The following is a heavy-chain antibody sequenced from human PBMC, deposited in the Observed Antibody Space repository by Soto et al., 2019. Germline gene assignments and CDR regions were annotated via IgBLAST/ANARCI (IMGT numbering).Heavy chain of an antibody. CDR2: INHSGST. CDR1: GGSFSGYY. Sequence: SETLSLTCAVYGGSFSGYYWSWIRQPPGKGLEWIGEINHSGSTNYNPSLKSRVTISVDTSKNQFSLKLSSVTAADTAVYYCARGALVTVYYYGSGSYFDPWGQGTLVTVSS. D-gene: IGHD3-10*01. V-gene: IGHV4-34*01. CDR3: ARGALVTVYYYGSGSYFDP. J-gene: IGHJ5*02.